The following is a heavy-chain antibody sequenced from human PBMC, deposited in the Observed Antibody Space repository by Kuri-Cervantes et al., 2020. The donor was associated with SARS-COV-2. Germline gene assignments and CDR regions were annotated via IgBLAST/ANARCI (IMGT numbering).Heavy chain of an antibody. CDR1: GYTFTAYY. Sequence: ASVKVSCKTSGYTFTAYYVHWVRQAPGQGLEWMGWISAYNGNTNYAQKLQGRVTMTTDTSTSTAYMELRSLRSDDTAVYYCARGHSALKRELLPFDYWGQGTLVTVSS. CDR3: ARGHSALKRELLPFDY. D-gene: IGHD1-26*01. V-gene: IGHV1-18*04. J-gene: IGHJ4*02. CDR2: ISAYNGNT.